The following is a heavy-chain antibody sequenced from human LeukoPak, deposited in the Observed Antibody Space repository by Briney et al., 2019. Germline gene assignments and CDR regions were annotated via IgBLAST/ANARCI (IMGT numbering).Heavy chain of an antibody. V-gene: IGHV4-61*02. CDR3: AREHIMVGWFDP. J-gene: IGHJ5*02. D-gene: IGHD2-15*01. CDR2: IYTSGST. CDR1: GGSISSGSYY. Sequence: SETLSLTCTVSGGSISSGSYYWSWIRQPAGKGLEWIGRIYTSGSTNYNPSLKSRVTISVDTSKNQFSLKLSSVTAADTAVYYCAREHIMVGWFDPWGQGTLVTVSS.